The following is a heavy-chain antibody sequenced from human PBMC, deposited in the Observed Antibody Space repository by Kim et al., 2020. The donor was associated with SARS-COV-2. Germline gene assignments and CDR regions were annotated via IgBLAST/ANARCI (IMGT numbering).Heavy chain of an antibody. CDR1: GGSFSGYY. V-gene: IGHV4-34*01. CDR2: INHSGST. J-gene: IGHJ4*02. Sequence: SETLSLTCAVYGGSFSGYYWSWIRQPPGKGLEWIGEINHSGSTNYNPSLKSRVTISVDTSKNQFSLKLSSVTAADTAVYYCARLTGYSSGWYPDYWGQGTLVTVSS. D-gene: IGHD6-19*01. CDR3: ARLTGYSSGWYPDY.